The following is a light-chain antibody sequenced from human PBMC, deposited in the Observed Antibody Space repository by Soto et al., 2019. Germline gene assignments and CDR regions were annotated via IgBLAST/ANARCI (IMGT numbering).Light chain of an antibody. V-gene: IGLV2-14*01. CDR1: SSDVGGYNY. Sequence: QSVLAQPASVSGSPGQSITISCTGTSSDVGGYNYVSWYQQHPGKAPKLMIYEVSNRPSGVSNRFSGSKSGNTASLTISGLQAEDEADYYCSSYTSIITLYVFGSGTKFTVL. CDR2: EVS. CDR3: SSYTSIITLYV. J-gene: IGLJ1*01.